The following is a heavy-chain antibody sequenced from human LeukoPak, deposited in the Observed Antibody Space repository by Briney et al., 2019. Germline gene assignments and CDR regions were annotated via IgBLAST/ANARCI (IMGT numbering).Heavy chain of an antibody. Sequence: GGSLRLSCAASGFTFSSYSMNSVRQAPGKGLEWVSSISSSSSYIYYADSVKGRFTISRDNAKNSLYLQMNSLRAEDTAVYYCARDSSGFPDYWGQGTLVTVSS. CDR1: GFTFSSYS. D-gene: IGHD6-19*01. CDR2: ISSSSSYI. CDR3: ARDSSGFPDY. V-gene: IGHV3-21*01. J-gene: IGHJ4*02.